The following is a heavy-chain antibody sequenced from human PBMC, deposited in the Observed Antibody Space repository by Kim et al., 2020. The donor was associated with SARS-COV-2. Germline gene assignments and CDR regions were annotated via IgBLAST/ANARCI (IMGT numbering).Heavy chain of an antibody. V-gene: IGHV3-74*01. CDR3: ARDILTGYVFDY. D-gene: IGHD3-9*01. J-gene: IGHJ4*02. Sequence: RYAESVKGRFTISRDNAKNTRYLQMNSLRAEDTAVYYCARDILTGYVFDYWGQGTLVTVSS.